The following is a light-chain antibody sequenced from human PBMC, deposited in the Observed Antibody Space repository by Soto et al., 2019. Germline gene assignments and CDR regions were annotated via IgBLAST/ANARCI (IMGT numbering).Light chain of an antibody. CDR1: QSVLYTSNNLNY. Sequence: DIVMTQSPDSLAVSLGERATINCKSSQSVLYTSNNLNYLAWYQQKPGQPPKLLIYWASTRESGVPDRFSGSGSGTDFTLTISSLQAEDVAVYYCQQYYGVPLTFGGGTKVEIK. V-gene: IGKV4-1*01. CDR3: QQYYGVPLT. CDR2: WAS. J-gene: IGKJ4*01.